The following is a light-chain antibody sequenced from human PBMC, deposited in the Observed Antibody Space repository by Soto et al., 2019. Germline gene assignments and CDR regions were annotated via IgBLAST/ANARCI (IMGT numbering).Light chain of an antibody. Sequence: QAALTQPASVCGSPGQSITISCTGTSSDVGGYNYVSWYQQHPGKAPKLMIYEVSNRPSGVSDRFSGSKSGNTASLTISGLQADDEADYYCSSYTTSSARVFGTGTTV. J-gene: IGLJ1*01. V-gene: IGLV2-14*01. CDR3: SSYTTSSARV. CDR2: EVS. CDR1: SSDVGGYNY.